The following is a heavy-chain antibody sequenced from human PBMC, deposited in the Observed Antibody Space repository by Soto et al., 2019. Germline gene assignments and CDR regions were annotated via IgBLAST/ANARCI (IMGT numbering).Heavy chain of an antibody. CDR2: ILPVLGTP. Sequence: QVLLVQSSAEVKKPGSSVKVSCKASGGTFTSTAFSWVRQAPGQGLEWMGGILPVLGTPNNAQMFQARLTVGRDASTTTVHMELSSLRSDDTAVYYCASSAGLDHLLNYYGLNVWGQGTTVTVSS. J-gene: IGHJ6*02. D-gene: IGHD6-13*01. CDR1: GGTFTSTA. V-gene: IGHV1-69*01. CDR3: ASSAGLDHLLNYYGLNV.